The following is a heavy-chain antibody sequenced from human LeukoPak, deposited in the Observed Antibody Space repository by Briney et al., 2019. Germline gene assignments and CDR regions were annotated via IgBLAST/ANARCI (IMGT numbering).Heavy chain of an antibody. Sequence: PSETLSLICAVYGGSFSGYYWSWIRQPPGKGLEWIGEINHSGSTNYNPSLKSRVTISVDTSKNQFSLKLSPVTAADTAVYYCARHSGYSYGYIGTPKFDYWGQGTLVTVSS. J-gene: IGHJ4*02. V-gene: IGHV4-34*01. CDR1: GGSFSGYY. CDR3: ARHSGYSYGYIGTPKFDY. CDR2: INHSGST. D-gene: IGHD5-18*01.